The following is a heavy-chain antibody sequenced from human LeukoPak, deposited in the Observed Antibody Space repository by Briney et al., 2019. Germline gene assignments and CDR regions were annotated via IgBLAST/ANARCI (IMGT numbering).Heavy chain of an antibody. J-gene: IGHJ6*02. D-gene: IGHD4-11*01. CDR3: AKVGPVYGMDV. CDR2: ISYDGSNK. Sequence: GGSLRLSCAASGFMFSSNWMSWVRLAPGKGLEWVAVISYDGSNKYYADSVKGRFTISRDNSKNTLYLQMNSLRAEDTAVYYCAKVGPVYGMDVWGQGTTVTVSS. V-gene: IGHV3-30*18. CDR1: GFMFSSNW.